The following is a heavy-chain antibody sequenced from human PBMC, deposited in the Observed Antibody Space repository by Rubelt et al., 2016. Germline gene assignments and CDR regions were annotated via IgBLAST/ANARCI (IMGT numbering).Heavy chain of an antibody. CDR3: AREDTTDRGWYDALDI. D-gene: IGHD6-19*01. CDR2: INAGNGKK. V-gene: IGHV1-3*01. Sequence: QVQLVQSGAEVKKPGASVKVSCKASEYSFTKNPIHWVREAPGQRSEWMGWINAGNGKKQYSQKVQGRVTITRDTAARTAYMELSSLRSEDTAVYYCAREDTTDRGWYDALDIWGQGTMVTVSS. J-gene: IGHJ3*02. CDR1: EYSFTKNP.